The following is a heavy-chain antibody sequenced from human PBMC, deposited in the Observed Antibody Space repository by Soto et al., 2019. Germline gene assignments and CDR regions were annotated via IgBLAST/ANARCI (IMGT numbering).Heavy chain of an antibody. CDR2: ISYDGSSK. CDR3: AKGSIVGATKDWFDP. CDR1: GFTFSSYG. D-gene: IGHD1-26*01. V-gene: IGHV3-30*18. J-gene: IGHJ5*02. Sequence: GGSLRLSCAASGFTFSSYGMYWVRPAPGKGLEWVAVISYDGSSKYYADSVKGRLTISRDNSENTLYLQMNSLRAEDTAVYYCAKGSIVGATKDWFDPWGQGTLVTVSS.